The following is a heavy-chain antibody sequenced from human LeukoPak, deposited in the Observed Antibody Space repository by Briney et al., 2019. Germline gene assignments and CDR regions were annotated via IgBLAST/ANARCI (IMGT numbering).Heavy chain of an antibody. CDR3: AREDIVVVPDPFDP. CDR2: INPNSGGT. J-gene: IGHJ5*02. V-gene: IGHV1-2*02. Sequence: ASVKVSCKASGYTFTGYYMHWVRQTPGQGLEWMGWINPNSGGTNYAQKFQGRVTMTRDTSISTAYMELSRLRSDDTAVYYCAREDIVVVPDPFDPWGQGTLVTVSS. D-gene: IGHD2-2*01. CDR1: GYTFTGYY.